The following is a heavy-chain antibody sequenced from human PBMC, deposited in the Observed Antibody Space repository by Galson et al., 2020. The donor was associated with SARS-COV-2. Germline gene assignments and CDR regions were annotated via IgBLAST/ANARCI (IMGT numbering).Heavy chain of an antibody. CDR3: ARGNYYDSRGYYSYYYGMDV. V-gene: IGHV3-13*05. CDR1: GFTFSSYD. CDR2: IGTAGDP. D-gene: IGHD3-22*01. Sequence: GESLKISCAASGFTFSSYDMHWVRKATGKGLEWVSAIGTAGDPYYPGSVKGRFTIPRENAKNSLYLQMNSLRAGDTAVYSCARGNYYDSRGYYSYYYGMDVWGQGTTVTVSS. J-gene: IGHJ6*02.